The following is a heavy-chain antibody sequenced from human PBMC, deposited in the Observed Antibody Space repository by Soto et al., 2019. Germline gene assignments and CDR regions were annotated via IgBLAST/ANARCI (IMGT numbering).Heavy chain of an antibody. Sequence: GGSLRLSCAASGLTVSNNYMIWIRHAPGKRLEWVSVLYSDGRTYYADSVKGRFTISRDNSKNTLYLQLNGLRVEDTAVYYCTRGLLSPAGSGWYYFDYWGQGMLVTVSS. CDR1: GLTVSNNY. V-gene: IGHV3-66*01. J-gene: IGHJ4*02. CDR2: LYSDGRT. CDR3: TRGLLSPAGSGWYYFDY. D-gene: IGHD6-19*01.